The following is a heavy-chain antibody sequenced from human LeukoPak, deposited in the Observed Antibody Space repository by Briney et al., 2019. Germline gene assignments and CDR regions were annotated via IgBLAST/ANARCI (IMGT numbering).Heavy chain of an antibody. CDR3: AKDSTLDTNRNVWFWRY. V-gene: IGHV3-23*01. CDR2: ISASGGTT. Sequence: GGSLRLSCAASGFTFSSYAMSWVRQAPGKGLEWVSFISASGGTTYYADSAKGRFTISRDNSRNTLFLQMNSLRAEDTAVYYCAKDSTLDTNRNVWFWRYWGQGTLVTVSS. J-gene: IGHJ4*02. CDR1: GFTFSSYA. D-gene: IGHD6-19*01.